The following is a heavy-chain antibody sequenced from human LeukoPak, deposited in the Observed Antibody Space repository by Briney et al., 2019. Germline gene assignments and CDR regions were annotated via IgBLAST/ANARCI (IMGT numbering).Heavy chain of an antibody. Sequence: ASVKVSCTASGYTFTSYGISWVRQAPGQGLECMGWISAYNGNTNYAQKLQGRVTMTTDTSTSTAYMELRSLRSDDTAVYYCARDKARQWLAPRHAFDIWGQGTMVTVSS. J-gene: IGHJ3*02. CDR3: ARDKARQWLAPRHAFDI. V-gene: IGHV1-18*01. D-gene: IGHD6-19*01. CDR2: ISAYNGNT. CDR1: GYTFTSYG.